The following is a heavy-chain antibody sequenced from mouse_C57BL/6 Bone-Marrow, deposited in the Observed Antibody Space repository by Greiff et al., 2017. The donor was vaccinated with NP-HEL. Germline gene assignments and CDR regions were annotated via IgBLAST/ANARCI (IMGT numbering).Heavy chain of an antibody. J-gene: IGHJ1*03. CDR3: SRDGGLRRDWYFDV. Sequence: QVQLQQPGAELVKPGASVKLSCKASGYTFTSYWMHWVKQRPGQGLEWIGMIHPNSGSTNYNEKFKSKATLTVDKSSSTAYMQLSSLTSEDSAVYYCSRDGGLRRDWYFDVWGTGTTVTVSS. V-gene: IGHV1-64*01. CDR1: GYTFTSYW. CDR2: IHPNSGST. D-gene: IGHD2-4*01.